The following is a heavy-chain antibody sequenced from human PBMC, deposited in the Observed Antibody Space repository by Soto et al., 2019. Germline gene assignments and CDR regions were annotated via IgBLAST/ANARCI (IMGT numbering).Heavy chain of an antibody. CDR1: GFTFSDHY. CDR3: ARASYYYDSSGYAAYYYYGMDV. Sequence: ESGGGLVQPGGSLRLSCAASGFTFSDHYMDWVRQAPGKGLEWVGRTRNKANSYTTEYAASVKGRFTISRDDSKNSLYLQMNSLKTEDTAVYYCARASYYYDSSGYAAYYYYGMDVWGQGTTVTVSS. V-gene: IGHV3-72*01. CDR2: TRNKANSYTT. D-gene: IGHD3-22*01. J-gene: IGHJ6*02.